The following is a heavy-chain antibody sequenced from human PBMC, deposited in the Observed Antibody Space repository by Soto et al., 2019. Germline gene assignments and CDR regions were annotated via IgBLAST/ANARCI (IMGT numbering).Heavy chain of an antibody. CDR3: TRQRETYCYYYYGMDV. CDR2: IRSKANSYAT. Sequence: PGGSLRLSCAPSGFTFSGSAMHWVRQASEQGLEWAGRIRSKANSYATAYAASVKGRFTISRDDSKNTAYLQMNSLKTEDTAVYYCTRQRETYCYYYYGMDVWGQGTTVTVSS. CDR1: GFTFSGSA. V-gene: IGHV3-73*01. J-gene: IGHJ6*02.